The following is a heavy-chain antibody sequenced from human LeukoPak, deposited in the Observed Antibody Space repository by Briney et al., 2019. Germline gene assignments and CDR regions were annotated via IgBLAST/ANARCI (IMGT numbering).Heavy chain of an antibody. D-gene: IGHD1-1*01. CDR2: IYWDDDK. CDR1: GFSLPTSGVA. Sequence: SGPTLVKPTPTLTLTCTFSGFSLPTSGVAVGWIRQPPGKALEWLALIYWDDDKRYSPSLKNRLTITKDTSKNQVVLIMTNMDPVDTATYYCAHREVKLDYFDYWGQGTLVTVSS. J-gene: IGHJ4*02. V-gene: IGHV2-5*02. CDR3: AHREVKLDYFDY.